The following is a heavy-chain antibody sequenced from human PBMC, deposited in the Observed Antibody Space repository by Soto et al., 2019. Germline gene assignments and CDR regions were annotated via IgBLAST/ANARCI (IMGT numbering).Heavy chain of an antibody. CDR2: IIPILGIA. CDR1: RGTFSSYT. J-gene: IGHJ3*02. D-gene: IGHD2-15*01. CDR3: ARDPLRYCSGGSCYVDAFDI. V-gene: IGHV1-69*04. Sequence: GASVKVSCKASRGTFSSYTISWVRQAPGQGLEWMGRIIPILGIANYAQKFQGRVTITADKSTSTAYMELSSLRSEDTAVYYCARDPLRYCSGGSCYVDAFDIWGQGTMVTVSS.